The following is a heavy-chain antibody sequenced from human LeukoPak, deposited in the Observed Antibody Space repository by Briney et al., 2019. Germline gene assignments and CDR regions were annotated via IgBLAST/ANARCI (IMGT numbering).Heavy chain of an antibody. Sequence: GGSLRLSCAASGFTFSSYSMNWVRQAPGKGLEWVSSISSSSSYIYYADSVKGRFTISRDNAKNSLYLQMNSLRAEGTAVYYCARDRPHIVVVTAAFDYWGQGTLVTVSS. CDR1: GFTFSSYS. J-gene: IGHJ4*02. CDR3: ARDRPHIVVVTAAFDY. D-gene: IGHD2-21*02. V-gene: IGHV3-21*01. CDR2: ISSSSSYI.